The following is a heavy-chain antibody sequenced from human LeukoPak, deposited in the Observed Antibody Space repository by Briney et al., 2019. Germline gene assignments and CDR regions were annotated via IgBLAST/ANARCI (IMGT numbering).Heavy chain of an antibody. V-gene: IGHV3-48*03. Sequence: GGSLRLSCAASGFHLSTYEMNWVRQAPGKGLEWIADITISGHTKNYADSVKGRFSISRDNARTSLYLQMHSLRVEDTGVYYCARGDPHADLWGQGTLVTVSS. CDR3: ARGDPHADL. J-gene: IGHJ5*02. CDR1: GFHLSTYE. D-gene: IGHD5-24*01. CDR2: ITISGHTK.